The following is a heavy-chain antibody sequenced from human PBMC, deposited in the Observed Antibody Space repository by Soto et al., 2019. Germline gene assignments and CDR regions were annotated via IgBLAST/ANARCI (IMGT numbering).Heavy chain of an antibody. CDR1: GGTFSSYA. V-gene: IGHV1-69*06. CDR2: IIPIFGTA. CDR3: ARQVGNRYNLNPFDY. J-gene: IGHJ4*02. Sequence: SVKVSCKASGGTFSSYAISWVRQAPGQGLEWMGGIIPIFGTANYAQKFQGRVTITADKSTSTAYMELSSLRSEDTAVYYCARQVGNRYNLNPFDYRRQGTLVPVSP. D-gene: IGHD1-1*01.